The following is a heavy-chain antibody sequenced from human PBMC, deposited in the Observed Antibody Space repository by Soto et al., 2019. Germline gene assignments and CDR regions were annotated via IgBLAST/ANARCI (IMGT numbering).Heavy chain of an antibody. V-gene: IGHV1-24*01. D-gene: IGHD3-10*01. Sequence: QVQLVQSGAEVKKPGASLKVSCKVSGYTLTELSMHWVRQAPGKGLEWMGGFDPEDGVTIYAHKFQGRVTMTEDTSTDTAYMELSSLRSEDTAVYYCATEFFGGYYGSGTLSWFDPWGQGTLVTVSS. J-gene: IGHJ5*02. CDR1: GYTLTELS. CDR3: ATEFFGGYYGSGTLSWFDP. CDR2: FDPEDGVT.